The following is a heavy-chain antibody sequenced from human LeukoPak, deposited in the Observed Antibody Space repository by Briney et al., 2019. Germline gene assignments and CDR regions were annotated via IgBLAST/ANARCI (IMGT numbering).Heavy chain of an antibody. CDR1: GFTFSSYS. J-gene: IGHJ6*02. CDR2: ISSSSSYI. CDR3: ARDSFSSSWLTNYYYYGMDV. V-gene: IGHV3-21*01. Sequence: GGSLRLSCAASGFTFSSYSMNWVRQAPGKGLEWVSSISSSSSYIYYADSVEGRLTISRDNAKNSLYLQMNSLRAEDTAVYYCARDSFSSSWLTNYYYYGMDVWGQGTTVTVSS. D-gene: IGHD6-13*01.